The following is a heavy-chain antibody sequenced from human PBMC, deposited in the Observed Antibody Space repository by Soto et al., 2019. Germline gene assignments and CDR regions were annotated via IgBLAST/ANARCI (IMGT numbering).Heavy chain of an antibody. J-gene: IGHJ4*02. CDR2: ISAHNGNT. Sequence: QVHLVQSGAEVKKPGASVKVSCKGSGYAFTTYGITWVRQAPGQGLEWMGWISAHNGNTNYARKLQGRVTVTRDTSTSTAYMELRSLRADDTAVYYCARGGYGDYWGQGSLVPVTS. V-gene: IGHV1-18*01. D-gene: IGHD1-1*01. CDR3: ARGGYGDY. CDR1: GYAFTTYG.